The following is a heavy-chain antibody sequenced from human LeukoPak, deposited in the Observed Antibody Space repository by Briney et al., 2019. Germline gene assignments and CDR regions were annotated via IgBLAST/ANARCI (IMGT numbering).Heavy chain of an antibody. CDR3: ARERLSYDSSGYPGAFDI. D-gene: IGHD3-22*01. Sequence: ASVKVSCKASGYTFTSHAMNWVRQAPGQGLEWMGWINPNSGGTNYAQKFQGRVTMTRDTSISTAYMELSRLRSDDTAVYYCARERLSYDSSGYPGAFDIWGQGTMVTVSS. CDR1: GYTFTSHA. CDR2: INPNSGGT. J-gene: IGHJ3*02. V-gene: IGHV1-2*02.